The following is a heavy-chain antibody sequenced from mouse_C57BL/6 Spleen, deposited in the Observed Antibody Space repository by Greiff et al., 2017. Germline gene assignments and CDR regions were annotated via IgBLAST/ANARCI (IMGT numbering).Heavy chain of an antibody. D-gene: IGHD1-1*01. CDR3: TTRGSSFYYFDY. Sequence: EVQLQQSGAELVRPGASVQLSCTASGFNIKDAYMHGVKPRPEQGLEWIGWIDPENGDTEYASKFQGKATITADTSSNTAYLQLSSLTSEDTAVYYCTTRGSSFYYFDYWGQGTTLTVSS. CDR2: IDPENGDT. V-gene: IGHV14-4*01. CDR1: GFNIKDAY. J-gene: IGHJ2*01.